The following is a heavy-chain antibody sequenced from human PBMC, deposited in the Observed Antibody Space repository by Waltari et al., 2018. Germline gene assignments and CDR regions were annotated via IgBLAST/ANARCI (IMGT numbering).Heavy chain of an antibody. Sequence: QVQLQQWGAGLLKPSETLSLTCAVYGGSFSGYYRSWMRQPPGKGLEWIGEINHTGSTHDNPPLNSRCTRPGATSKPQFCLNLSSVTAADTAVYYCAIGPPRCRLAIAYYFDYWGQGTLVTVSS. D-gene: IGHD6-13*01. CDR2: INHTGST. CDR1: GGSFSGYY. V-gene: IGHV4-34*01. CDR3: AIGPPRCRLAIAYYFDY. J-gene: IGHJ4*02.